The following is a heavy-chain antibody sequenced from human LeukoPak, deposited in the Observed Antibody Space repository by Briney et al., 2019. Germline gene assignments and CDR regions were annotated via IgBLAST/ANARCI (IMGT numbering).Heavy chain of an antibody. V-gene: IGHV4-38-2*02. CDR3: ARAPGYCSTTSCEYYYYMDV. Sequence: PSETLSLTCTVSGYSISSGYYWGWIRQPPGKGLEWIGSIYHSGSTYYNPSLKSRVTISVDTSKNQFSLKLSSVTAADTAVYYCARAPGYCSTTSCEYYYYMDVWGKGTTVTVSS. CDR1: GYSISSGYY. J-gene: IGHJ6*03. CDR2: IYHSGST. D-gene: IGHD2-2*01.